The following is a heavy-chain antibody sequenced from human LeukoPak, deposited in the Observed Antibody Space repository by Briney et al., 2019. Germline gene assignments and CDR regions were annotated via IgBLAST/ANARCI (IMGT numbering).Heavy chain of an antibody. CDR1: GGSVSSGSYY. CDR3: ARDLYGMDV. V-gene: IGHV4-61*01. CDR2: IYYSGST. Sequence: SETLSLTCTVSGGSVSSGSYYWSWIRQPPEKGLEWIGYIYYSGSTNYNPSLKSRVTISVDTSKNQFSLKLSSVTAADTAVYYCARDLYGMDVWGQGTTVTVSS. J-gene: IGHJ6*02.